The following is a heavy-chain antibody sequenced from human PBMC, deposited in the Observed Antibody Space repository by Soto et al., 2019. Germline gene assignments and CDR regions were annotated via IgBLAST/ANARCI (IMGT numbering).Heavy chain of an antibody. Sequence: SVKVSCKASGGSFNKYAIDWVRQAPGQGLEWMGGIIPLFGTANYAQKFQARVTITADEAASTAYMELSSLRSEDTAVYYCARDGGIAAAGTAGSHWFDPW. V-gene: IGHV1-69*13. CDR1: GGSFNKYA. CDR2: IIPLFGTA. CDR3: ARDGGIAAAGTAGSHWFDP. J-gene: IGHJ5*02. D-gene: IGHD6-13*01.